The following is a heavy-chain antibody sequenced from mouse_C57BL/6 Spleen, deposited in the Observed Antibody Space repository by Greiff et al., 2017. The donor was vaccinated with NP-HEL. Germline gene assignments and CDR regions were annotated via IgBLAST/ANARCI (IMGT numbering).Heavy chain of an antibody. CDR1: GYTFTDYE. Sequence: VKLMESGAELVRPGASVTLSCKASGYTFTDYEMHWVKQTPVHGLEWIGAIDPETGGTAYNQKFKGKAILTADKSSSTAYIALRSLTSEDSAVYYCTRGAYGSSYWYFDVWGTGTTVTVSS. CDR2: IDPETGGT. D-gene: IGHD1-1*01. V-gene: IGHV1-15*01. J-gene: IGHJ1*03. CDR3: TRGAYGSSYWYFDV.